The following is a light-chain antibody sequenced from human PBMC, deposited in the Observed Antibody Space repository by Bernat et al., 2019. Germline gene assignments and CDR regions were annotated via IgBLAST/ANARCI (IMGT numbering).Light chain of an antibody. CDR1: QSVTSDK. CDR3: HQYDSAPIT. J-gene: IGKJ5*01. Sequence: EIVLTQSPGTLSLSPGERATLSCRASQSVTSDKLAWYQQKPGQAPRLLIYGASSRATGIPDRFSGSESGTDFTLTISRLEPEDFAVYHCHQYDSAPITFGQGTRLEIK. V-gene: IGKV3-20*01. CDR2: GAS.